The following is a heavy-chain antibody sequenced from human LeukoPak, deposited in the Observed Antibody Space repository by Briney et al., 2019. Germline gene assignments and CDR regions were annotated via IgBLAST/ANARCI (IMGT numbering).Heavy chain of an antibody. CDR3: ARVDCSGGSCYFDY. D-gene: IGHD2-15*01. Sequence: PGGSLRLSCAASGFTFSSYGMHWVRQAPGKGLEWVAVIWYDGSNKYYADSVKGRFTISRDNAKNTLDLQMSSLRAEDTAVYYCARVDCSGGSCYFDYWGQGTLVTVSS. CDR2: IWYDGSNK. V-gene: IGHV3-33*01. J-gene: IGHJ4*02. CDR1: GFTFSSYG.